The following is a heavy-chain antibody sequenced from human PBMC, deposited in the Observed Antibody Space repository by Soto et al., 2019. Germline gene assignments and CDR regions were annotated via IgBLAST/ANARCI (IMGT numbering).Heavy chain of an antibody. D-gene: IGHD2-2*01. V-gene: IGHV3-23*01. CDR1: GFTFSSYA. CDR2: ISGSGGST. J-gene: IGHJ4*02. Sequence: GGSLRLSCAASGFTFSSYAMSWVRQAPGKGLEWVSAISGSGGSTCYADSVKGRFTISRDNSKNTLYLQMNSLRAEDTAVYYCAKEYCSSTSCYESGYFDYWGQGTLVTVSS. CDR3: AKEYCSSTSCYESGYFDY.